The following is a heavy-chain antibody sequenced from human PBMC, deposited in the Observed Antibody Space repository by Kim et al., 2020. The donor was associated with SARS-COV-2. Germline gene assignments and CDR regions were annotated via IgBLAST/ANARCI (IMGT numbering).Heavy chain of an antibody. CDR3: ARGPRQWLATRAFDI. CDR1: GGSFSGYY. D-gene: IGHD6-19*01. CDR2: INHSGST. V-gene: IGHV4-34*01. Sequence: SETLSLTCAVYGGSFSGYYWSWIRQPPGKGLEWIGEINHSGSTNYNPSLKSRVTISVDTSKNQFSLKLSSVTAADTAVYYCARGPRQWLATRAFDIWGQGTMVTVSS. J-gene: IGHJ3*02.